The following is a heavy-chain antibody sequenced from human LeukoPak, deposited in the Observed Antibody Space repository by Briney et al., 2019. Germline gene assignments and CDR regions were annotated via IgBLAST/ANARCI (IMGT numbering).Heavy chain of an antibody. J-gene: IGHJ4*02. V-gene: IGHV3-11*04. D-gene: IGHD5-24*01. CDR1: GFTFSNYY. Sequence: GGSLRLSCAASGFTFSNYYMNWIRQAPGKGLEWLSHITSSGTSVQYADSVRGRFTISRDNAKNSLFLQMNSLRVEDTAVYYCATTRDGPFVYWGQGALVTVSS. CDR2: ITSSGTSV. CDR3: ATTRDGPFVY.